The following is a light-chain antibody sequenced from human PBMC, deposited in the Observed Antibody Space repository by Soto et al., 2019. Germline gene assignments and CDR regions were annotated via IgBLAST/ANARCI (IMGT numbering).Light chain of an antibody. CDR3: QQYDGSPPFT. J-gene: IGKJ3*01. CDR1: QSVSRSY. CDR2: GAS. Sequence: EIVLTQSPGTLSLSPWERATLSCRASQSVSRSYLAWYQQKPGQAPRLLIYGASSRATGIPDRFSGSGSGTDFTLTISKLEPEDSAVYYCQQYDGSPPFTFGPGTKVDIK. V-gene: IGKV3-20*01.